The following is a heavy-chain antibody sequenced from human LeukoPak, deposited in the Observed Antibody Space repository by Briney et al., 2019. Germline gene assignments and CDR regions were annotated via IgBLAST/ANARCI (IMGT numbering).Heavy chain of an antibody. V-gene: IGHV4-34*01. CDR1: GGSFSGYY. J-gene: IGHJ5*02. Sequence: SETLSLTCAVYGGSFSGYYWSWIRQPPGKGLEWIGEINHSGSTNYNPSLKSRLTISVDTSKNQFSLKLSSVTAADTAVYYCAKGYSYASNWFDPWGQGTLVTVSS. CDR3: AKGYSYASNWFDP. CDR2: INHSGST. D-gene: IGHD5-18*01.